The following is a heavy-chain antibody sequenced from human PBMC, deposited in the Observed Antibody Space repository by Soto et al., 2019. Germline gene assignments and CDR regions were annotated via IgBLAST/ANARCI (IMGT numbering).Heavy chain of an antibody. CDR2: VSLGGGA. CDR3: AGSTADTTLKASSF. D-gene: IGHD4-4*01. Sequence: QVQLQESGPGLVKPSETLSLSCAVSGVSITSTDWWSWVRQPPGKGLQWIGEVSLGGGANYNPSLKSRVTISVDNSKTKFSLTRNSVTAADTAVYFCAGSTADTTLKASSFWGQGTLVTVSS. V-gene: IGHV4-4*02. CDR1: GVSITSTDW. J-gene: IGHJ4*02.